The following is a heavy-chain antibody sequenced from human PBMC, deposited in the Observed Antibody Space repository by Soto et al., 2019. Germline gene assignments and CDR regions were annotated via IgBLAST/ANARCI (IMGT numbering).Heavy chain of an antibody. D-gene: IGHD2-2*01. CDR2: IYYRGST. J-gene: IGHJ6*02. V-gene: IGHV4-59*01. CDR1: GGSISNYY. Sequence: SETLSLTCNVSGGSISNYYWSWIRQTPGKGLEWIGYIYYRGSTNYNPSLKSRVTISVDTSRNQFSLRLSSVTAADTAVYYCARDRTDYAGHYYGIDIWGQGTTVTVSS. CDR3: ARDRTDYAGHYYGIDI.